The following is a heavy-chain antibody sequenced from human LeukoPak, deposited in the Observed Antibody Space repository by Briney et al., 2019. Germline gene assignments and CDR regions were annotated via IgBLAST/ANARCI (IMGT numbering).Heavy chain of an antibody. D-gene: IGHD2-2*01. J-gene: IGHJ4*02. CDR3: VKGRYCGGTSCSYFDC. CDR1: GFIFSTYG. CDR2: ITAGGGST. V-gene: IGHV3-23*01. Sequence: PGGSLRLSCVASGFIFSTYGMSWVRRAPEKGLEWVSTITAGGGSTYYADSVKGRFAISRDKSKNTLYLQMNSLRAEDTAIYYCVKGRYCGGTSCSYFDCWGQGTLVTFS.